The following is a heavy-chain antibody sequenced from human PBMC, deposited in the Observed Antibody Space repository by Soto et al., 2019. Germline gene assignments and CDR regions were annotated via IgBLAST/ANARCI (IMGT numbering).Heavy chain of an antibody. CDR2: IYYSGST. V-gene: IGHV4-59*08. J-gene: IGHJ3*02. Sequence: QVQLQESGPGLVKPSETLYLSCAVSGGSISSYYWSWIRQPPGKGLEWIGYIYYSGSTNYNPSLKSRVTISVDTSKNQFSLKLSSVTAADTAVYYCARDYCGGDCLAFDIWGQATMVTVSS. CDR3: ARDYCGGDCLAFDI. CDR1: GGSISSYY. D-gene: IGHD2-21*02.